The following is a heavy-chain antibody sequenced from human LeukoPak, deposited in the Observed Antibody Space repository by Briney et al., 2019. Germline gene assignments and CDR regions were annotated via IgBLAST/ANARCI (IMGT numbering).Heavy chain of an antibody. Sequence: PGGSLRLSCVASGLTVSSYSMNWVRQPPGKGLEWVGSIYYSGIIYYNPSLRSRITISIDTSKNHFSLKLSSVTAADTAVYYCASQTSAWYASPWGQGTLVTVSS. J-gene: IGHJ5*02. CDR2: IYYSGII. CDR1: GLTVSSYSMN. CDR3: ASQTSAWYASP. D-gene: IGHD6-19*01. V-gene: IGHV4-39*02.